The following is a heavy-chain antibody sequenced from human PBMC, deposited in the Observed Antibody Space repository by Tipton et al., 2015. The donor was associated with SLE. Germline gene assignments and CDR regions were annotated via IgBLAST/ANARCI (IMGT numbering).Heavy chain of an antibody. J-gene: IGHJ5*02. Sequence: TLSLTCTVSGGSISSSSYYWGWIRQPPGKGLEWIGSIYYSGSTYYNPSLKSRVTISVDTSKNHFSLKLSSVTAADTAVYYCARHVRASKAAAGTYWFDPWGQGTLVTVSS. CDR3: ARHVRASKAAAGTYWFDP. CDR1: GGSISSSSYY. CDR2: IYYSGST. V-gene: IGHV4-39*01. D-gene: IGHD6-13*01.